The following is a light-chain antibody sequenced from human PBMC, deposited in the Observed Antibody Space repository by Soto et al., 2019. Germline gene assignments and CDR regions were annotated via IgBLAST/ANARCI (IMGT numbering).Light chain of an antibody. J-gene: IGLJ1*01. CDR2: DVI. CDR3: SSYTSSSTPHYV. V-gene: IGLV2-8*01. CDR1: SSDVGGYNY. Sequence: QSVLTQPPSASGSPGQSVTISCTGTSSDVGGYNYVSWYQQHPGKAPKLMIYDVIKRPSGVPDRFSGSKSGNTASLTISGLQAEDEADYYCSSYTSSSTPHYVFGTGTKATVL.